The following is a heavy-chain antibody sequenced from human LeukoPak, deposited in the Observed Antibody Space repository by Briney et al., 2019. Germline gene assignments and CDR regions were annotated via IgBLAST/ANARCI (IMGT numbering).Heavy chain of an antibody. CDR1: GYTFTGYY. CDR3: ARASRYSSSYGSGRVPFDY. J-gene: IGHJ4*02. V-gene: IGHV1-2*02. Sequence: ASVTVSCKASGYTFTGYYMHWVRQAPGQGLEWMGWINPNSGGTNYAQKFQGRVTMTRDTSISTAYMELSRLRSDDTAVYYCARASRYSSSYGSGRVPFDYWGQGTLVTVSS. D-gene: IGHD6-6*01. CDR2: INPNSGGT.